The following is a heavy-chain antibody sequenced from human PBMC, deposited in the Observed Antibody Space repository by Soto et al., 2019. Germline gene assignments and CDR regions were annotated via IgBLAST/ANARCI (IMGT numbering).Heavy chain of an antibody. CDR3: GRGQEGARKGRGAFDI. V-gene: IGHV4-39*07. CDR1: GGSISSSSYY. D-gene: IGHD1-26*01. Sequence: SETLSLTCTVSGGSISSSSYYWGWIRQPPGKGLEWIGSIYYSGSTYYNPSLKSRVTISVDTSKNQFSLKLSSVTAADTAVYYCGRGQEGARKGRGAFDIWGQGTMVTVSS. CDR2: IYYSGST. J-gene: IGHJ3*02.